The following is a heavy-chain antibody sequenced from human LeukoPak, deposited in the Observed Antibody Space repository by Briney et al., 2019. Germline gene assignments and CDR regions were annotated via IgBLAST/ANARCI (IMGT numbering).Heavy chain of an antibody. V-gene: IGHV3-7*01. J-gene: IGHJ4*02. Sequence: GGSLRLSCAASGFTFSSYWMSWVRQAPGKGLEWVANIKQDGSEKYYVDSVKGRFTISRDNAKNSLYLQMNSLRAEDTAVYYCARDLCSRIQLCPLDYWGQGTLVTVSS. D-gene: IGHD5-18*01. CDR3: ARDLCSRIQLCPLDY. CDR1: GFTFSSYW. CDR2: IKQDGSEK.